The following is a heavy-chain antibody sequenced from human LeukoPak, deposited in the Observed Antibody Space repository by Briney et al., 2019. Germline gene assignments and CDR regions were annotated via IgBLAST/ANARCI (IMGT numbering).Heavy chain of an antibody. CDR1: GFTFSSYE. D-gene: IGHD3-10*01. V-gene: IGHV3-48*03. CDR2: ISGSGVTM. Sequence: QPGGSLRLSCAASGFTFSSYEMNWVRQAPGRGLEWVSYISGSGVTMYYADSVKGRFTISRDDAKNSLYLQMNSLRAEDTAVYYCRFGDFNDYWGQGTLVTVSS. J-gene: IGHJ4*02. CDR3: RFGDFNDY.